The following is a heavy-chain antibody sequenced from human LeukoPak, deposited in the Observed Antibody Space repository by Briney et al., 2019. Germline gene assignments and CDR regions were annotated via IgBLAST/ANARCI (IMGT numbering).Heavy chain of an antibody. CDR3: VRDYYDSSGYYYVRYFDY. J-gene: IGHJ4*02. CDR1: GYTFTSYD. D-gene: IGHD3-22*01. V-gene: IGHV1-8*01. Sequence: ASVKVSCKASGYTFTSYDINWVRQATGQGPEWMGWMNPNSGNTGYAQKFQGRVTMTRNTSISTAYMELSSLRSEDTAVYYCVRDYYDSSGYYYVRYFDYWGQGTLVTVSS. CDR2: MNPNSGNT.